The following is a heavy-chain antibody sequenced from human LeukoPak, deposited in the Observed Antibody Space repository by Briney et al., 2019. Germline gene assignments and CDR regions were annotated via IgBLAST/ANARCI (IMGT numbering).Heavy chain of an antibody. J-gene: IGHJ3*02. Sequence: GASVKVSCKASGGTFSNFAVSWVRQAPGQGLEWMGGITPVFGATTYAENFQDSVTITADASTGTAYMELSSLKSDDTAVYYCARDKAAARYSDAFDIWGQGTMVTVSS. CDR1: GGTFSNFA. D-gene: IGHD6-13*01. CDR2: ITPVFGAT. V-gene: IGHV1-69*13. CDR3: ARDKAAARYSDAFDI.